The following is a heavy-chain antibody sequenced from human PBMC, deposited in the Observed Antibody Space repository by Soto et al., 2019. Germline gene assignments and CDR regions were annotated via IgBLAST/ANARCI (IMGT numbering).Heavy chain of an antibody. CDR1: GYTFTSYY. D-gene: IGHD3-10*01. Sequence: ASVKVSCKASGYTFTSYYMHWVRQAPGQGLEWMGIINPSGGSTSYAQKLQGRVTMTRDTSTSTVYMELSSLRSEDTAVYYCAREVRRITMVRGSRYGMDVWGQGTTVTVSS. CDR2: INPSGGST. V-gene: IGHV1-46*01. CDR3: AREVRRITMVRGSRYGMDV. J-gene: IGHJ6*02.